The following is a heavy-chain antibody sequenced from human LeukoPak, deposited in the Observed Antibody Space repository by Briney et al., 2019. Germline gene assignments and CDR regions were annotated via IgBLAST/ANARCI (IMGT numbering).Heavy chain of an antibody. V-gene: IGHV4-30-2*01. CDR3: AGALPSRPPEYYYYYGMDV. Sequence: PSETLSLTCAVSGGSISSGGYSWSWIRQPPGKGLEWIGYIYHSGSTYYNPSLKSRVTISVDRSKNQFSLKLSSVTAADTAVYYCAGALPSRPPEYYYYYGMDVWGQGTTVTVSS. CDR1: GGSISSGGYS. D-gene: IGHD6-6*01. CDR2: IYHSGST. J-gene: IGHJ6*02.